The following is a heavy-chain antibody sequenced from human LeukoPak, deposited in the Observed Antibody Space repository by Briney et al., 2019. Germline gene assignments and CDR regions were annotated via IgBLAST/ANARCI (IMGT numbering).Heavy chain of an antibody. J-gene: IGHJ6*03. CDR1: GGSISSYY. CDR3: ARSLGLERRYYFYYMDV. CDR2: IYYSGST. D-gene: IGHD1-1*01. V-gene: IGHV4-59*01. Sequence: SETLSLTCTVSGGSISSYYWSWIRQPPGKGLEWIGYIYYSGSTNYNPSLKSRVTISVDTSKNHFSLKLRSVTAADTAVYYCARSLGLERRYYFYYMDVWGKGTTVAVSS.